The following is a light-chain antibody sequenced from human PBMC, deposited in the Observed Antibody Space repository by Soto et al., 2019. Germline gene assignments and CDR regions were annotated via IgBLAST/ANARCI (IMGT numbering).Light chain of an antibody. CDR1: QSVSSN. CDR2: GAS. Sequence: IVLTQSPGTLSLPPGERATLSCRASQSVSSNLAWYQQKPGQAPRLLIYGASTRATGIPARFSGSGSGTEYTLTISSLQSEDFAVYYCQQYNNLPRPFGQVTKVDIK. CDR3: QQYNNLPRP. J-gene: IGKJ1*01. V-gene: IGKV3-15*01.